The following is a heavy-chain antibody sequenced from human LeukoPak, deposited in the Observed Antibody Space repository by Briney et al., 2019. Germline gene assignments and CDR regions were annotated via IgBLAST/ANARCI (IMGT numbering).Heavy chain of an antibody. D-gene: IGHD3-22*01. Sequence: GGSLRLSCAASGFTFSSYAMHWVRQAPGKGLEWVAVISYDGSNKYYADSVKGRFTISRDNSKNTLYLQMNSLRAEDTAVYYCAKDAYYYDSSGYYYDRPRDAFDIWGQGTMVTVSS. CDR1: GFTFSSYA. V-gene: IGHV3-30-3*01. CDR2: ISYDGSNK. CDR3: AKDAYYYDSSGYYYDRPRDAFDI. J-gene: IGHJ3*02.